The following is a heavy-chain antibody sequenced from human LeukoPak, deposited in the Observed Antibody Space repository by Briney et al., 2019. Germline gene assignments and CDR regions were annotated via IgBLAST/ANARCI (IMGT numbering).Heavy chain of an antibody. CDR3: ARARVLVVVIDYFDY. D-gene: IGHD3-22*01. V-gene: IGHV3-11*01. Sequence: GGSLRLSCAASGFTFSDYYMSWIRQAPGKGLEWVSYISSSGSTMYYADSVKGRFTISRDNAKNSLYLQMNSLRAEDTAVYYCARARVLVVVIDYFDYWGQGTLVTVSS. CDR1: GFTFSDYY. CDR2: ISSSGSTM. J-gene: IGHJ4*02.